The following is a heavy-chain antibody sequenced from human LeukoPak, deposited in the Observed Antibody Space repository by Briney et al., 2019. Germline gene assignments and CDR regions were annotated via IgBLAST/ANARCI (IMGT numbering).Heavy chain of an antibody. V-gene: IGHV3-7*01. CDR1: GFTFSSYW. Sequence: PGGSLRLSCVASGFTFSSYWMSWVRQAPGKGLEWVANIKQDGSEKYYVDSVKGRFTISRDNAKNSLYLQMNSLRAEDTAVYYCARVRRDPTCFDYWGQGNLVTVSS. CDR3: ARVRRDPTCFDY. CDR2: IKQDGSEK. J-gene: IGHJ4*02.